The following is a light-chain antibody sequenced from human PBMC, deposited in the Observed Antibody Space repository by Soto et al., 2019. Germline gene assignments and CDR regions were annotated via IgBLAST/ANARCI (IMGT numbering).Light chain of an antibody. CDR2: DDN. CDR1: NIGSKS. V-gene: IGLV3-21*02. J-gene: IGLJ2*01. Sequence: SYELTQPPSVSVAPGQTATITCGGNNIGSKSVHWYQQKPGQAPVLVVYDDNDRPSGIPERFSVSNSGNTATLTISRVEAGDEADYYCQVWDSSSDHVAFGGGTKLTVL. CDR3: QVWDSSSDHVA.